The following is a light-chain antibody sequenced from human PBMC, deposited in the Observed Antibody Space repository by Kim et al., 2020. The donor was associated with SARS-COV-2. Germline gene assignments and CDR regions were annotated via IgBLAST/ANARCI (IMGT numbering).Light chain of an antibody. CDR3: QQYGSSGT. CDR1: QSVSSSY. Sequence: LSPGERATLSCRASQSVSSSYLAWYQQKPGQAPRLLIYGASSRATGIPDRSSGSGSGTDFTLTISRLEPEDFAVYYCQQYGSSGTFGQGTKVDIK. CDR2: GAS. J-gene: IGKJ1*01. V-gene: IGKV3-20*01.